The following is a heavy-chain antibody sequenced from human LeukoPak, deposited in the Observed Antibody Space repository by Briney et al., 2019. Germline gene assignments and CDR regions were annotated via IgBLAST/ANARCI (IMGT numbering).Heavy chain of an antibody. D-gene: IGHD4-17*01. CDR3: ARDQGISTVTTHAYLYYYYDMDV. CDR1: GGTFSSYA. J-gene: IGHJ6*02. CDR2: IIPILGIA. Sequence: GASVKVSCKASGGTFSSYAISWVRQAPGQGLEWMGRIIPILGIANYAQKFQGRVTITADKSTSTAYMELSSLRSEDTAVYYCARDQGISTVTTHAYLYYYYDMDVWGQGTTVTVSS. V-gene: IGHV1-69*04.